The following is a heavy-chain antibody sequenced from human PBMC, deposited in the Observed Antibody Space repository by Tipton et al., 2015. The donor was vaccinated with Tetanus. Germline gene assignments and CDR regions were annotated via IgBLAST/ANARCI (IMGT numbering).Heavy chain of an antibody. CDR2: IYYSGST. CDR3: ARIRQVGKPGPFFDY. D-gene: IGHD7-27*01. V-gene: IGHV4-31*03. CDR1: GGSISSGGYY. Sequence: TLSLTCSVSGGSISSGGYYWTWIRQHPGKGLEWIGYIYYSGSTYYNPSLQSRVTISVDTSKNQFSLRLSSVTAADTAVYYCARIRQVGKPGPFFDYWGQGTLVTVSS. J-gene: IGHJ4*02.